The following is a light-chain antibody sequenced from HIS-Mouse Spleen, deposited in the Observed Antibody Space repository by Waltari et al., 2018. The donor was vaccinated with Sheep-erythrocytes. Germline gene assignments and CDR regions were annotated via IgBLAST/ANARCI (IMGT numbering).Light chain of an antibody. J-gene: IGLJ3*02. V-gene: IGLV2-8*01. CDR1: SSDVGGYNY. Sequence: QSALTQPPSASGYPGQSVTISCTGTSSDVGGYNYVSWYQQHPGKAPNLMIYEVSKRPSGVPDRCSGSKSGNTASLTVSGLQAEDEADYYCSSYAGSNNWVFGGGTKLTVL. CDR2: EVS. CDR3: SSYAGSNNWV.